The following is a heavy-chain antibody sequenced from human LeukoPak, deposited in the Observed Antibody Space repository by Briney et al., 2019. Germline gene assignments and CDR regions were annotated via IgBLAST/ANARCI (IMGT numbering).Heavy chain of an antibody. CDR3: ATRVSYYYDSSGYHH. J-gene: IGHJ5*02. CDR2: MNPNSGNT. CDR1: GYTFTSYD. D-gene: IGHD3-22*01. Sequence: ASVKVSCKASGYTFTSYDINWVRQATGQGLEWMGWMNPNSGNTGYAQKFQGRVTMTRNTSISTAYMELSSLRSEDTAVYYCATRVSYYYDSSGYHHWGQGTLVTVSS. V-gene: IGHV1-8*01.